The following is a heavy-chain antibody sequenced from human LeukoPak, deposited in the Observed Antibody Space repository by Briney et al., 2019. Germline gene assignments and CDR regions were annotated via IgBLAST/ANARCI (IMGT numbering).Heavy chain of an antibody. CDR1: GFTFSSYG. D-gene: IGHD3-22*01. Sequence: PGRSLRLSCAASGFTFSSYGMHWVRQAPGKGLEWVAAISYDGSNKYYADSVKGRFTISRGNSKNTLYLQMNSLRAEDTAVYYCAKDPRYYDSSGYYYRYFQHWGQGTLVTVSS. CDR3: AKDPRYYDSSGYYYRYFQH. J-gene: IGHJ1*01. CDR2: ISYDGSNK. V-gene: IGHV3-30*18.